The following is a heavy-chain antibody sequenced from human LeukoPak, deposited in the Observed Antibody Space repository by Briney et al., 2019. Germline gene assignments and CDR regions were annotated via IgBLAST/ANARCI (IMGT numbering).Heavy chain of an antibody. CDR2: IFYSGTT. V-gene: IGHV4-59*01. J-gene: IGHJ4*02. D-gene: IGHD3-10*01. Sequence: SETLSLTRSVSGGSINTTYWSWIRQPPGKGLEWIGYIFYSGTTNYNPSLKSRVTISVDTSKNQFSLKLSSVTAADTAVYYCARSFGSGSYCENWGQGTLVTVSS. CDR1: GGSINTTY. CDR3: ARSFGSGSYCEN.